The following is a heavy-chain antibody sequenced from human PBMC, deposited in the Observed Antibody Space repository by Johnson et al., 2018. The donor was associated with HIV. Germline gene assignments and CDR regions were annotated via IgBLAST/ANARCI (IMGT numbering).Heavy chain of an antibody. J-gene: IGHJ3*02. CDR2: LSYDGNNK. D-gene: IGHD4-11*01. CDR1: GFTFSSYA. Sequence: QMQLVESGGDVVQPGRSLRLSCTASGFTFSSYALHWVRQAPGKGLEWVAVLSYDGNNKYYADSVKGRFTISRDNSKNTLYLQMNSLRPEDTAVYYCAKVRSRWTTFDDAFDIWGQGTLVTVSS. CDR3: AKVRSRWTTFDDAFDI. V-gene: IGHV3-30*04.